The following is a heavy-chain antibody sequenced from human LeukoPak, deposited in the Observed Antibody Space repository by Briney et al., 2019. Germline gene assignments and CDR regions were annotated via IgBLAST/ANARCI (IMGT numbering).Heavy chain of an antibody. CDR3: ARGSAVAATHWYFDL. CDR2: INPNSGGT. CDR1: GYTFTSYG. Sequence: ASVKVSCKASGYTFTSYGITWVRQAPGQGLEWMGWINPNSGGTNYAQKFQGRVTMTRDTSISTAYMELSRLRSDDTAVYYCARGSAVAATHWYFDLWGRGTLVTVSS. J-gene: IGHJ2*01. D-gene: IGHD6-19*01. V-gene: IGHV1-2*02.